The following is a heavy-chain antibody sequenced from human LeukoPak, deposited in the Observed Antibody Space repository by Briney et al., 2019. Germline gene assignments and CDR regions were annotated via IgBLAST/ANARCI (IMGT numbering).Heavy chain of an antibody. CDR3: ARSIPYYYDASGLYFDY. Sequence: GGSLRLSCAASGFSFSDFWMNWVRQAPGKGLEWLANIKEDGSEKHYVDSAKGRFTISRDNSKNTLYLQMNSLRAEDTAVYYCARSIPYYYDASGLYFDYWGQGTLVTVSS. J-gene: IGHJ4*02. D-gene: IGHD3-22*01. V-gene: IGHV3-7*03. CDR1: GFSFSDFW. CDR2: IKEDGSEK.